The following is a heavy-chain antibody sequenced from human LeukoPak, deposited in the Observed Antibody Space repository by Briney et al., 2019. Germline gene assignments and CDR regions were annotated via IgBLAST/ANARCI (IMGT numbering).Heavy chain of an antibody. CDR1: GFTFSSYA. J-gene: IGHJ4*02. Sequence: PGRSLRLSCAASGFTFSSYAMHWVRQAPGKGLEWVAVISYDGSNKYYADSVKGRFSISRDNSMNTLYLQMNSLRAEDTAVYYCAKEGGHGMIVRRIYYFDFWGQGTRVTVSS. CDR3: AKEGGHGMIVRRIYYFDF. D-gene: IGHD3-22*01. CDR2: ISYDGSNK. V-gene: IGHV3-30-3*01.